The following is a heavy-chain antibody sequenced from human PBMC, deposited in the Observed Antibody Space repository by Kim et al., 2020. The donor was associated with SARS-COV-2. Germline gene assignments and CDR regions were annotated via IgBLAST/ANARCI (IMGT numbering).Heavy chain of an antibody. CDR3: AHSRIRXGTXXXVADIXXXY. J-gene: IGHJ4*02. D-gene: IGHD5-12*01. CDR1: GFSLSTSGVG. Sequence: SGPTLVNPTQTLTLTCTFSGFSLSTSGVGVGWIRQPPGKALEWLALIYWDDDKRYSPSLKSRLTITKDTSKNQVVLTMTNMDPVDTATYYCAHSRIRXGTXXXVADIXXXYWGQGTLXXVSS. V-gene: IGHV2-5*02. CDR2: IYWDDDK.